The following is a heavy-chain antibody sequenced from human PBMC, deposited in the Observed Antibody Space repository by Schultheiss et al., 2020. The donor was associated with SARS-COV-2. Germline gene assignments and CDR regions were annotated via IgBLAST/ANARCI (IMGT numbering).Heavy chain of an antibody. CDR2: IYYSGST. J-gene: IGHJ5*02. CDR1: GYSISSGYY. Sequence: SETLSLTCAVSGYSISSGYYWGWIRQHPGKGLEWIGYIYYSGSTYYNPSLKSLVTISVDTSKNQFSLKLSSVTAADTAVYYCARMVVVAATLGWFDPWGQGTLVTVSS. D-gene: IGHD2-15*01. V-gene: IGHV4-31*01. CDR3: ARMVVVAATLGWFDP.